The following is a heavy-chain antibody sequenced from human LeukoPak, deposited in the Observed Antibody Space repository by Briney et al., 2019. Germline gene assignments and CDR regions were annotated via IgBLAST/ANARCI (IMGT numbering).Heavy chain of an antibody. J-gene: IGHJ4*02. V-gene: IGHV3-48*01. Sequence: GGSLRLSCAAPGFTFSSYSMNWVRQAPGKGLEWVSYISSSSSTIYYADSVKGRFTISRDNAKNSLYLQMISLRAEDTAVYYCARDSEDDFWSGYLFDYWGQGTLVTVSS. CDR3: ARDSEDDFWSGYLFDY. CDR2: ISSSSSTI. D-gene: IGHD3-3*01. CDR1: GFTFSSYS.